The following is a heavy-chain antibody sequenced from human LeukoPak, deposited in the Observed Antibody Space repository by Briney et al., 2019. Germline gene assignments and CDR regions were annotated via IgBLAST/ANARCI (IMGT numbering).Heavy chain of an antibody. CDR1: GYTFTSYY. D-gene: IGHD1-1*01. J-gene: IGHJ5*02. V-gene: IGHV1-46*01. CDR3: AREGTGTTGWFDP. CDR2: INPSGGST. Sequence: ASVKVSCRASGYTFTSYYMHWVRQAPGQGLEWMGIINPSGGSTSYAQKFQGRVTMTRDTSTSTVYMELSSLRSEDTAVYYCAREGTGTTGWFDPWGQGTLVTVSS.